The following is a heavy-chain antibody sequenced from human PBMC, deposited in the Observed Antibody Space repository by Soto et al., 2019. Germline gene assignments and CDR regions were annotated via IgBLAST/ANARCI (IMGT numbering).Heavy chain of an antibody. J-gene: IGHJ4*02. Sequence: QTLSVTCAVYGGSFSGYYWSWIRQPPGKGLEWIGEFNHSGSTNYNPSLKSRVTISVDTSKNQFSLKLSSVTAADTAVYYCARGYIVATTSTGFFDYWGQGTLVTVSS. CDR2: FNHSGST. CDR1: GGSFSGYY. CDR3: ARGYIVATTSTGFFDY. V-gene: IGHV4-34*01. D-gene: IGHD5-12*01.